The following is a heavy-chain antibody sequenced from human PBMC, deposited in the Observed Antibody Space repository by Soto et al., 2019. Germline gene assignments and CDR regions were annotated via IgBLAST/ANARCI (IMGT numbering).Heavy chain of an antibody. CDR2: ISYDGSNK. D-gene: IGHD2-8*01. V-gene: IGHV3-30-3*01. Sequence: GGSLRLSCAASGFTFSSYAMHWVRQAPGKGLEWVAVISYDGSNKYYADSVKGRFTISRDNSKNTLYLQMNSLRAEDTAVYYCARDGTYCTNGVCYPGSYYFDYWGQGTLVTVSS. J-gene: IGHJ4*02. CDR1: GFTFSSYA. CDR3: ARDGTYCTNGVCYPGSYYFDY.